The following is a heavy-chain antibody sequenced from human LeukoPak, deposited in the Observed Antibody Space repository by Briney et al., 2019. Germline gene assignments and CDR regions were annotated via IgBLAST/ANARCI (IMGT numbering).Heavy chain of an antibody. CDR3: ARDYQTPKYYYYYGMDV. D-gene: IGHD2-2*01. Sequence: KAGGSLRLSCAASGFTFSSYSMNWVRQAPGKGLEWVSSTSSSSSYIYYADSVKGRFTISRDNAKNSLYLQMNSLRAEDTAVYYCARDYQTPKYYYYYGMDVWGQGTTVTVSS. CDR1: GFTFSSYS. J-gene: IGHJ6*02. CDR2: TSSSSSYI. V-gene: IGHV3-21*01.